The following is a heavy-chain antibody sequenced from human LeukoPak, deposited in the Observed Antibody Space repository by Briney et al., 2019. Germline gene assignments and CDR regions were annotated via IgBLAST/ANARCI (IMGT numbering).Heavy chain of an antibody. J-gene: IGHJ5*02. CDR2: MNPNSGNT. D-gene: IGHD3-22*01. CDR1: GYTFTSYD. CDR3: ARDYDSSGYYQFDP. Sequence: ASVKVSCKASGYTFTSYDINWVRQATGQGLEWMGWMNPNSGNTGYAQKFQGRVTMTRNTSISTAYMELSSLRSEDTAVYYCARDYDSSGYYQFDPWGQGTLVTVSS. V-gene: IGHV1-8*01.